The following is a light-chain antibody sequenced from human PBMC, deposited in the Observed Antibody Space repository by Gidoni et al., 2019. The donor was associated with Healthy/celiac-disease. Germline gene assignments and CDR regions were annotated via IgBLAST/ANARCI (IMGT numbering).Light chain of an antibody. CDR3: QQYGSSPPAYT. CDR1: QSVSSSY. V-gene: IGKV3-20*01. Sequence: EIVLPQSPGTLSLSPGERATPPCRASQSVSSSYLAWYQQKPGQAPRLLIYGASSRATGIPDRFSGSGSGTDFTLTISRLEPEDFAVYYCQQYGSSPPAYTFGQGTKLEIK. J-gene: IGKJ2*01. CDR2: GAS.